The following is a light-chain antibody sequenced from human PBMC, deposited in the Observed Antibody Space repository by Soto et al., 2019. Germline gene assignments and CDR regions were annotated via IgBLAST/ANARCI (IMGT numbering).Light chain of an antibody. J-gene: IGKJ4*01. Sequence: IEMTQSPATLSVSPGERATLSCRASQSVSSNLVWYQQKPAQAPRLLIYDASSRATGIPDRFSGGGSGTDFTLTISRLEPEDFAVYYCQQFSSYPLTFGGGTKVDI. V-gene: IGKV3-20*01. CDR3: QQFSSYPLT. CDR1: QSVSSN. CDR2: DAS.